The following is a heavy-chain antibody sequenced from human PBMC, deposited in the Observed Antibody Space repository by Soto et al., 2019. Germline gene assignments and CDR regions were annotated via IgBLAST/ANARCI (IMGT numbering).Heavy chain of an antibody. Sequence: PGGALRLSCVASGFNFKKFAMAWVRQAAGEGLEWVSGISCCGGSASYADSVKGRFSIARDDSKNTVSLQLNSLRVEDTAQYYCAKADGQQWLIPHLDNWGQGTMGTASS. CDR2: ISCCGGSA. D-gene: IGHD6-19*01. J-gene: IGHJ4*02. CDR1: GFNFKKFA. CDR3: AKADGQQWLIPHLDN. V-gene: IGHV3-23*01.